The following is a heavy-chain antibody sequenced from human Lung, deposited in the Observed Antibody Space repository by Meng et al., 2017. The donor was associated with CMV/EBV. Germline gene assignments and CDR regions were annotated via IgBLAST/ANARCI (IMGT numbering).Heavy chain of an antibody. D-gene: IGHD3-3*01. CDR3: ARVENYDFWSGYYSFPYYFDY. J-gene: IGHJ4*02. V-gene: IGHV3-48*04. Sequence: GGSLRLSCAASGFTFSSYSMNWVRQAPGKGLEWVSYISSSSSSTIYYADSVKGRFTIPRDNAKNSLYLQMNSLRAEDTAVYYCARVENYDFWSGYYSFPYYFDYWGQGTLVTVSS. CDR1: GFTFSSYS. CDR2: ISSSSSSTI.